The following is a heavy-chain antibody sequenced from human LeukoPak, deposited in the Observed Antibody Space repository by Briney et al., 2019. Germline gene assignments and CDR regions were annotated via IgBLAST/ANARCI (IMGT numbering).Heavy chain of an antibody. J-gene: IGHJ5*02. CDR1: GVTVSNNY. CDR3: ARDPPAAAINTYA. Sequence: GGSLRLSCAASGVTVSNNYMNWVRQAPGKGLEWVSLIFSNGDTHYADSVKGRFTISRDSSKNTLYLQMNSLRAEDTAIYYCARDPPAAAINTYAWGQGTLVTVSS. D-gene: IGHD6-13*01. CDR2: IFSNGDT. V-gene: IGHV3-66*01.